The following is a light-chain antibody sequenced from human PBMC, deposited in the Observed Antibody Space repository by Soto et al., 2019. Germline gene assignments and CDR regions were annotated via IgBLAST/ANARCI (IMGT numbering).Light chain of an antibody. V-gene: IGKV1-8*01. Sequence: AIRMTQSPSSFSASTGDRVTITCRASEGISSYLAWYQQKPGKAPKLLISGASTLESGVPSRFSGNGSVTDFTLTISCLQSEDFATYYCQQYYNYPFSFGPGTRVEIK. CDR2: GAS. CDR1: EGISSY. J-gene: IGKJ3*01. CDR3: QQYYNYPFS.